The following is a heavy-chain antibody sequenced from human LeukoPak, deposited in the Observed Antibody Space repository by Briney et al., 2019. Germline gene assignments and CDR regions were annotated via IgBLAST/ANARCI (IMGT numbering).Heavy chain of an antibody. D-gene: IGHD6-19*01. J-gene: IGHJ4*02. CDR1: GFTFSSYW. V-gene: IGHV3-74*01. CDR3: ARVIYSGWEGELSD. Sequence: PGGSLRLSCAASGFTFSSYWMNWVRQAPGKGLAWVSRINSDGNYTTYADSVKGRFTISRNNAKNTLSLQMNSLRAEDTAVYYCARVIYSGWEGELSDWGQGTLVTVFS. CDR2: INSDGNYT.